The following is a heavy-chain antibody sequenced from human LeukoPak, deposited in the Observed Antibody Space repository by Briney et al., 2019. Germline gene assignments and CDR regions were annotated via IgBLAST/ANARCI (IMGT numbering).Heavy chain of an antibody. Sequence: SETLSLTCSVSGYSISTDYYWGWIRQAPGKGLEWIGLINHRGSTNYNPSLKSRVTISPDTSKNQFSLKLSSVTAADTAVYYCARVGDTSGYYQHFDYWGQGTLVTVSS. J-gene: IGHJ4*01. CDR1: GYSISTDYY. CDR2: INHRGST. V-gene: IGHV4-38-2*02. CDR3: ARVGDTSGYYQHFDY. D-gene: IGHD3-22*01.